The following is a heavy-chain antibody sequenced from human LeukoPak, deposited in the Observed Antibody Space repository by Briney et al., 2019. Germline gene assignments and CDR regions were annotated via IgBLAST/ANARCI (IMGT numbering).Heavy chain of an antibody. Sequence: GGSLRLSCAASGFTFSSYAMSWVRQAPGKGLEWVSSISGNSGSTYYADSVKGRFTISRDTSKNTLYLQMNSLTAEDTAIYYCTKDIVVVPVQGNWFDPWGQGTLVTVSS. CDR3: TKDIVVVPVQGNWFDP. CDR2: ISGNSGST. J-gene: IGHJ5*02. CDR1: GFTFSSYA. V-gene: IGHV3-23*01. D-gene: IGHD2-2*01.